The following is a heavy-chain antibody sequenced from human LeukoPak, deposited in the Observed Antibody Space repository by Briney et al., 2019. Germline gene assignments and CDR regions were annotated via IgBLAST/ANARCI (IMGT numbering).Heavy chain of an antibody. CDR1: GFTFSSYG. Sequence: PGGSLRLSCAASGFTFSSYGMHWVRQAPGKGLEWVAVISYDGSNKYYADSVKGRFTISRDNSKNTLYLKMNSLRAEDTAVYYCARAAPPGSLDTTVSDFWGQGTLVTVSS. CDR2: ISYDGSNK. D-gene: IGHD1-1*01. J-gene: IGHJ4*02. V-gene: IGHV3-30*03. CDR3: ARAAPPGSLDTTVSDF.